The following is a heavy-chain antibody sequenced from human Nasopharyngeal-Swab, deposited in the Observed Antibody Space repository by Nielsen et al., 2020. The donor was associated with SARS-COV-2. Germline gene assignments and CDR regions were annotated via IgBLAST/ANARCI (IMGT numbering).Heavy chain of an antibody. Sequence: GGSLRLSCAASGFTFSSYAMHWVRQAPGKGLEWVAVISYDGSNKSYADSVKGRFTISRDNSKNTLSLQMNSLRAEDTAVYYCAKDGEEQQLVRYFQHWGQGTLVTVSS. CDR2: ISYDGSNK. D-gene: IGHD6-13*01. CDR1: GFTFSSYA. V-gene: IGHV3-30-3*01. CDR3: AKDGEEQQLVRYFQH. J-gene: IGHJ1*01.